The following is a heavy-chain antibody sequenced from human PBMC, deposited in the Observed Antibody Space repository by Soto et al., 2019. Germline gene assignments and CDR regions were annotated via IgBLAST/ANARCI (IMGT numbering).Heavy chain of an antibody. D-gene: IGHD5-18*01. CDR3: ARVYSSLSSYDY. CDR1: GGSISSGDYY. J-gene: IGHJ4*02. Sequence: PSETLSLTCTVSGGSISSGDYYWSWIRQPPGKGLEWIGYIYYSGSTYYNPSLKSRVTISVDTSKNQFSLKLSSVTAADTAVYYCARVYSSLSSYDYWGQGTLVTVSS. V-gene: IGHV4-30-4*01. CDR2: IYYSGST.